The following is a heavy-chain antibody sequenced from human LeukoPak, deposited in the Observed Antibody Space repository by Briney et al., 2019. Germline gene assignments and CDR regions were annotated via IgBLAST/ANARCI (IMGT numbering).Heavy chain of an antibody. D-gene: IGHD2-2*01. CDR1: GYIFSTYW. J-gene: IGHJ4*02. Sequence: TGESLKISCKGSGYIFSTYWIGWVRQMPGKGLEWMGIIYPGDSDTRYSPSFQGQVTISADKSIGTAFLHWSSLKASDTAMYYCARPGYCSTTSCSAIDYWGQGTLVTVSS. CDR3: ARPGYCSTTSCSAIDY. CDR2: IYPGDSDT. V-gene: IGHV5-51*01.